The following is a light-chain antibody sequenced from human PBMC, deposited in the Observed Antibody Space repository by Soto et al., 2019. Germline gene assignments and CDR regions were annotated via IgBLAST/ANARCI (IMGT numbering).Light chain of an antibody. J-gene: IGLJ1*01. V-gene: IGLV2-14*01. CDR3: SSYTSSSTPYV. CDR1: SSDVGGYNY. CDR2: EVS. Sequence: QSVLTQPASVSGSPGQSITISCTGTSSDVGGYNYVSWYQQHPGKAPKLMIYEVSNRPSGVSNRFSGSKSGNTASLTISGLQAEDEADYYCSSYTSSSTPYVCGTGTKLTVL.